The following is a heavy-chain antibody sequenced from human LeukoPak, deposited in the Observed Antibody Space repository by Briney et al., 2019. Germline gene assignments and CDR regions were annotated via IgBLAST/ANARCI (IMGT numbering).Heavy chain of an antibody. J-gene: IGHJ5*02. V-gene: IGHV4-39*07. CDR2: IYYSGSS. D-gene: IGHD6-13*01. CDR3: ARIYSSSWFLNWFDP. CDR1: GGSISSSSYY. Sequence: SETLSLPCTVSGGSISSSSYYWGWTRQPPGKGLEWIGSIYYSGSSYYNPSLKSRVTISVDKSKNQFSLKLSSVTAADTAVYYCARIYSSSWFLNWFDPWGQGTLVTVSS.